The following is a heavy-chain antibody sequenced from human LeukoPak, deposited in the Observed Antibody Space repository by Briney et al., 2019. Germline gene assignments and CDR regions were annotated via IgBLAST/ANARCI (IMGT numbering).Heavy chain of an antibody. V-gene: IGHV3-7*01. CDR3: ARSVGGSKITYYYYYGMDV. CDR2: IKQDGSEK. J-gene: IGHJ6*02. D-gene: IGHD5-24*01. CDR1: GFTFGSYW. Sequence: PGGSLRLSCSVSGFTFGSYWMTWVRQSPGKGLEWVANIKQDGSEKYYVDSVKGRFTISRDNSKNTLYLQMNSLRAEDTAVYYCARSVGGSKITYYYYYGMDVWGQGTTVTVSS.